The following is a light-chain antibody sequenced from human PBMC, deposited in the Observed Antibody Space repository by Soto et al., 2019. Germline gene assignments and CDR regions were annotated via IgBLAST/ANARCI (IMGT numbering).Light chain of an antibody. CDR3: AAWDDSLNGVV. Sequence: QSVLTQPPSASGTPGQRVTISCSGSSSNIGSNSVNWYQQLPGTAPKLLMYSSNQRHSGVPDRFSGSKSGTSNSLAISGLQSEDEADYYCAAWDDSLNGVVFGGGTKLTVL. V-gene: IGLV1-44*01. J-gene: IGLJ2*01. CDR2: SSN. CDR1: SSNIGSNS.